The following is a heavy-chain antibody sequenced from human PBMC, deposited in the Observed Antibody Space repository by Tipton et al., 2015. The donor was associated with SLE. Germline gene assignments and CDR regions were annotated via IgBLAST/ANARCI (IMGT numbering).Heavy chain of an antibody. CDR2: ISAHSGNT. D-gene: IGHD1-26*01. CDR3: ARSEVGALGFFEY. CDR1: GHTFTSYG. V-gene: IGHV1-18*04. Sequence: QVQLVQSGAEVKKPGASVKVSCKAAGHTFTSYGFSWVRQAPGQGLEWMGWISAHSGNTHYVQKRQGRVTMTTDTSTSTAYMELRSLRSDDTAVYYCARSEVGALGFFEYWGQGTLVTVSS. J-gene: IGHJ4*02.